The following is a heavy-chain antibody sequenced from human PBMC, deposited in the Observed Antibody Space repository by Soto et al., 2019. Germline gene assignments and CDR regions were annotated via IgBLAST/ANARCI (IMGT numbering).Heavy chain of an antibody. V-gene: IGHV4-39*01. CDR3: ARQQSGNGYVDY. Sequence: QLQLQESGPGLVKPSETLSLTCTVSGDSISWSTYYWVWIRQPPGKGLEWIGSFYYSGSTYYNPSLKSRVTISVDTSENQFSLKRSSVTAADTAVYYCARQQSGNGYVDYWGQGTLVTVSS. J-gene: IGHJ4*02. CDR1: GDSISWSTYY. CDR2: FYYSGST. D-gene: IGHD6-13*01.